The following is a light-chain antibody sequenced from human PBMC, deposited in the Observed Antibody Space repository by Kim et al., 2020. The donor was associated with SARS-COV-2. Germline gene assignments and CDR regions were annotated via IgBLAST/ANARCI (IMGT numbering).Light chain of an antibody. CDR2: SNN. Sequence: ELTQPPSASGTPGQRVTISCSGSSSNIGSNTVNWYQQLPGTAPKLLIYSNNQRPSGVPDRFSGPKSGTSASLAISGLQSEDEADYYCAAWDDSLNVVVFGGGTQLTVL. V-gene: IGLV1-44*01. J-gene: IGLJ2*01. CDR1: SSNIGSNT. CDR3: AAWDDSLNVVV.